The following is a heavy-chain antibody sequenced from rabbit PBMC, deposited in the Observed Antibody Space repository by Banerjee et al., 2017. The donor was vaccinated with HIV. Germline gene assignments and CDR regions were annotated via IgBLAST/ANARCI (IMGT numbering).Heavy chain of an antibody. Sequence: QEQLVESGGGLVQPGGSLTLTCTASGFSFSSSYYMCWVRQAPGKGLEWIACIYTASGSTYYASWAKGRFTISKTSSTTVTLQMTSLTAADTATYFCARDRAGSYYYYGMDLWGPGTLVTVS. V-gene: IGHV1S45*01. CDR3: ARDRAGSYYYYGMDL. D-gene: IGHD4-2*01. CDR1: GFSFSSSYY. CDR2: IYTASGST. J-gene: IGHJ6*01.